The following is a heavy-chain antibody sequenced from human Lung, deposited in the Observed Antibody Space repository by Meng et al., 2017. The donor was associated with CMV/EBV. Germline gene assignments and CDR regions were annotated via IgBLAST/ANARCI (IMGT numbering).Heavy chain of an antibody. Sequence: SVKVSXKASGGTFSSYAISWVRQAPGQGLEWMGGIIPILGIANYAQKSQGRVTITADKSTCTAYMELSRLRSEDTAVYYCARAIIRGVPAVDYYYGMAVWGQGTXVTVSS. J-gene: IGHJ6*02. V-gene: IGHV1-69*10. D-gene: IGHD2-2*01. CDR2: IIPILGIA. CDR1: GGTFSSYA. CDR3: ARAIIRGVPAVDYYYGMAV.